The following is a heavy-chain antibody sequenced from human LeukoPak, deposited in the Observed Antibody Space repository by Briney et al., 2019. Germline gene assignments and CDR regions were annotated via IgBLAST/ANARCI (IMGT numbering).Heavy chain of an antibody. CDR3: AEDSEQWLGPFDY. V-gene: IGHV3-9*01. CDR2: ISWNSGSI. D-gene: IGHD6-19*01. CDR1: GFTFDDYA. J-gene: IGHJ4*02. Sequence: GGSLRLSCAASGFTFDDYAMHWVRQAPGKGLEWVSGISWNSGSIGYADSVKGRFTISRDNAKNSLYLQMNSLRAEDTALYYCAEDSEQWLGPFDYWGQGTLVTVSS.